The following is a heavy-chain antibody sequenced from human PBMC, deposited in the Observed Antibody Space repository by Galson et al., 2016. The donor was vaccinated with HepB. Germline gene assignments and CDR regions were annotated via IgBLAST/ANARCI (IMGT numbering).Heavy chain of an antibody. J-gene: IGHJ6*02. CDR2: INIIVDTA. D-gene: IGHD4-17*01. Sequence: SVKVSCKATGGTFSRSGINWVRQAPGQGLEWMGGINIIVDTANYAHKFQGRVTITADESTSTAYMELSSLTSEDTAVYYCARDLGSTVTTDYFVGMDVWGQGTTVTVSS. V-gene: IGHV1-69*13. CDR1: GGTFSRSG. CDR3: ARDLGSTVTTDYFVGMDV.